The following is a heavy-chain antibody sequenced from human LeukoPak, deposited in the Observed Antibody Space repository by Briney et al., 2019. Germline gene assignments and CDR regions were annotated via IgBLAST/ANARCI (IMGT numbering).Heavy chain of an antibody. J-gene: IGHJ4*02. D-gene: IGHD3-10*01. Sequence: SETLSLTCTVSGGSISSYYWSWIRQPPGKGLEWIGYIYYSGSTNYNPSLKSRVTISVDTSKNQFSLKLSSVTAADTAVYYCARQYYYGSGSYGIDYWGQGTLVTVSS. CDR3: ARQYYYGSGSYGIDY. CDR2: IYYSGST. CDR1: GGSISSYY. V-gene: IGHV4-59*01.